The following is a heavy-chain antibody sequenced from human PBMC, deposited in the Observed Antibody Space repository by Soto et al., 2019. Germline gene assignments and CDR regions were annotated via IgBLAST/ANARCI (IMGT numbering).Heavy chain of an antibody. CDR2: IIPILGIA. Sequence: ASVKVSCKASGGTFSSCTISWVRQAPGQGLEWMGRIIPILGIANYAQKFQGRVTITADKSTSTAHMELSSLRSEDTAVYYCARSVSAAGTSYYYYYGMDVLGQGTTVTVSS. V-gene: IGHV1-69*02. CDR1: GGTFSSCT. CDR3: ARSVSAAGTSYYYYYGMDV. D-gene: IGHD6-13*01. J-gene: IGHJ6*02.